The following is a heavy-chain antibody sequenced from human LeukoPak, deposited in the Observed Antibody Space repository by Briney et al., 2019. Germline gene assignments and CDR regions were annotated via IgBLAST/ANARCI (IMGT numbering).Heavy chain of an antibody. CDR3: TRSGGWWSLDY. Sequence: SETLSLTCAVSGDSISSRNWWSWVRQPPGKGLDWIGEISHGGSTKYNPSLKDRVTISKDNFKNEFSLRLNSVTAADTAVYFCTRSGGWWSLDYWGQGALVTVSS. CDR1: GDSISSRNW. CDR2: ISHGGST. D-gene: IGHD2-8*02. J-gene: IGHJ4*02. V-gene: IGHV4-4*02.